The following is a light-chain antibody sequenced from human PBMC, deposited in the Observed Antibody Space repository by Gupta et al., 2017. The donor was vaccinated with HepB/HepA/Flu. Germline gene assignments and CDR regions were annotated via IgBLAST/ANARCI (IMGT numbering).Light chain of an antibody. CDR3: QQEDSSSRT. J-gene: IGKJ1*01. V-gene: IGKV3-20*01. CDR2: GAS. CDR1: QSVRSNY. Sequence: DIVLTQSPGTLSLSPGERATLSCRASQSVRSNYLAWYQQRPGQAPRLLIYGASSRAPGIPDRFSGSGSGTDFTLTISRLESEDFAVYYCQQEDSSSRTFGQGTKVEIK.